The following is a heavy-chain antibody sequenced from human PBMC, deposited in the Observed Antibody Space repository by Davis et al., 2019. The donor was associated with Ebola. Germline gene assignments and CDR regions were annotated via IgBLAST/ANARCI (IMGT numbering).Heavy chain of an antibody. CDR2: IHYSGST. V-gene: IGHV4-59*11. CDR1: GGSFSSHH. Sequence: MPSESLSLSCTVSGGSFSSHHWTWIRQPPGKGLEWIGHIHYSGSTHYNPSLKSRVTTSVDTSKNQFSLKLSSVTAADTAVYYCARGGGGGSYYWGQGTLVTVSS. CDR3: ARGGGGGSYY. D-gene: IGHD1-26*01. J-gene: IGHJ4*02.